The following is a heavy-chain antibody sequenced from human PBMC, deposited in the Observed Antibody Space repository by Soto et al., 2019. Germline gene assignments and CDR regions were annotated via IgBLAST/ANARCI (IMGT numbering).Heavy chain of an antibody. Sequence: GESLKISCAASGFTFSSYSMNWVRQAPGKGLEWVSSISSSSSYIYYADSVKGRFTISRDNAKNSLYLQMNSLRAEDTAVYYCAREPDNIAAAGNWFDPWGQGTLVTVSS. CDR2: ISSSSSYI. CDR1: GFTFSSYS. D-gene: IGHD6-13*01. CDR3: AREPDNIAAAGNWFDP. V-gene: IGHV3-21*01. J-gene: IGHJ5*02.